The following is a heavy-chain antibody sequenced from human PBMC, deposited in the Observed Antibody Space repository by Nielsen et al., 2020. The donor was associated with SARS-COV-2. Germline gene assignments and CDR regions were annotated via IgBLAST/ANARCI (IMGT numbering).Heavy chain of an antibody. CDR3: ARWPRGYSYGLSYDYGDYSPYFDY. Sequence: VRQMPGKGLEWMGIIYPGDSDTRYSPSFQGQVTISADKSISTAYLQWSSLKASDTAMYYCARWPRGYSYGLSYDYGDYSPYFDYWGQGTLGTVSS. V-gene: IGHV5-51*01. J-gene: IGHJ4*02. D-gene: IGHD5-18*01. CDR2: IYPGDSDT.